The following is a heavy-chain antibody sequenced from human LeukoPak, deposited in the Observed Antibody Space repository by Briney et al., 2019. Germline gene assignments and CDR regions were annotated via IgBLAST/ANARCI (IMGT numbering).Heavy chain of an antibody. CDR1: GYTFTGYY. CDR3: AREYDILTGNWFDP. D-gene: IGHD3-9*01. V-gene: IGHV1-2*02. Sequence: GASVNVSCKSSGYTFTGYYMHWVRQAPGQGLEWMGWINPNSGGTNYAQKFQGRVTMTRDTSISTAYMELSRLRSDDTVVYYCAREYDILTGNWFDPWGQGTLVTVPS. CDR2: INPNSGGT. J-gene: IGHJ5*02.